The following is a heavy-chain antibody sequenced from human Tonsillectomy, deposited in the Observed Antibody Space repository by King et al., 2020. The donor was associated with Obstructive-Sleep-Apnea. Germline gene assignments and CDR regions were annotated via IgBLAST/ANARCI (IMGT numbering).Heavy chain of an antibody. J-gene: IGHJ4*02. CDR2: VTDNGANT. CDR3: AKDCSRWSFDY. Sequence: EVQLVESGGGLVQPGGSLRVSCAASGFTFSRYGMSWVRQAPGKGLEWVSSVTDNGANTYYADSVKGRFTISRDDSKNTVYLQMNSLRAEDTAVYYCAKDCSRWSFDYWGQGTLVTVSS. V-gene: IGHV3-23*04. D-gene: IGHD4-23*01. CDR1: GFTFSRYG.